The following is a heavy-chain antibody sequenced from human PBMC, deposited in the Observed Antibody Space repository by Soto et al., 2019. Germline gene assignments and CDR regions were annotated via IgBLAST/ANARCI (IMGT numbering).Heavy chain of an antibody. CDR3: ARPTPRTLAGLDSPFDF. J-gene: IGHJ4*02. Sequence: SETLSLTCTVSVDSIGNSHWSWIRQPPGKGLEWIGLTFSRGSATYNPSLKSRVTISVDTSKNQLSLKLTSVTAADTAVYFCARPTPRTLAGLDSPFDFWCKGTRGTV. CDR1: VDSIGNSH. V-gene: IGHV4-4*09. D-gene: IGHD3-22*01. CDR2: TFSRGSA.